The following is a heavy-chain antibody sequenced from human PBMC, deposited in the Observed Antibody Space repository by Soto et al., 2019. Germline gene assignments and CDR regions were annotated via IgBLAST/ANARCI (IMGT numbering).Heavy chain of an antibody. J-gene: IGHJ5*02. CDR2: ISSSSSYT. CDR1: SFTVSDYY. CDR3: ARVSYYDSSGYRNWFDP. Sequence: GSLRLSCAASSFTVSDYYMSWIRPAPGKGLEWVSYISSSSSYTNYADSVKGRFTISRDNAKNSLYLQMNSLRAEDTAVYYCARVSYYDSSGYRNWFDPWGQGTLVTVSS. D-gene: IGHD3-22*01. V-gene: IGHV3-11*06.